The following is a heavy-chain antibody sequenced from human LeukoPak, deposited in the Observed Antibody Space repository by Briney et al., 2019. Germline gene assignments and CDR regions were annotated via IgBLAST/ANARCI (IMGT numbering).Heavy chain of an antibody. CDR1: GFSFSSCW. Sequence: PGGSLRLSCAASGFSFSSCWMSWVRQAPGKGLEWVANIKQDGSEKYYVDSVEGRFTISRDNAKNSLYLQMNSLRAEDTAVYYCARDWGRFWGQGTLVTVSS. J-gene: IGHJ4*02. V-gene: IGHV3-7*01. D-gene: IGHD3-16*01. CDR3: ARDWGRF. CDR2: IKQDGSEK.